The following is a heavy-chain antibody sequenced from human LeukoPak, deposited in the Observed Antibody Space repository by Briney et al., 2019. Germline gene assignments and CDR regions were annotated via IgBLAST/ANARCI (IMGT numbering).Heavy chain of an antibody. CDR3: ARDAFHRQQLALYYFDY. Sequence: SETLSLTCTVSGGSISSSSYYWGWIRQPPGKGLEWIGSLYYSGSTYYNPSLKSRVTISVDTSKNQFSLKLSSVTAADTAVYYCARDAFHRQQLALYYFDYWGQGTLVTVSS. D-gene: IGHD6-13*01. J-gene: IGHJ4*02. CDR1: GGSISSSSYY. V-gene: IGHV4-39*07. CDR2: LYYSGST.